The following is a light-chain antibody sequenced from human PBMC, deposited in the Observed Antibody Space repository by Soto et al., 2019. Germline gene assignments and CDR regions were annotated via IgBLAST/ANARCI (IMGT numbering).Light chain of an antibody. CDR1: QPISNY. Sequence: DVQMTQSPSSLSASVGDRVTITCRASQPISNYLNWYQQKAGEAPKVLIFGVSSLQSGVPSKFSGSGYGTDFTLIINNLHPDDFATYYCQQTHAVPLTFGQGTRL. J-gene: IGKJ5*01. CDR2: GVS. V-gene: IGKV1-39*01. CDR3: QQTHAVPLT.